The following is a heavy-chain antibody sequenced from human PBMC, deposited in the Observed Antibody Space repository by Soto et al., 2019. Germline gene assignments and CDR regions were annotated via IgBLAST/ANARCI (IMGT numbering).Heavy chain of an antibody. CDR3: ARVYGDVTH. Sequence: ASVKVSCKASGYTFTSYGISWVRQAPGQGLEWMGWISAYNGNTNYAQKLQGRVTMTRDTSISTAYMELNSLRSDDTAVYYCARVYGDVTHWGQGTLVTVSS. V-gene: IGHV1-18*01. CDR2: ISAYNGNT. D-gene: IGHD4-17*01. CDR1: GYTFTSYG. J-gene: IGHJ4*02.